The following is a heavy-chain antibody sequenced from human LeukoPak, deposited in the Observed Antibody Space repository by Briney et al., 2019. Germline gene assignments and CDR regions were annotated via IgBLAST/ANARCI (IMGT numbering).Heavy chain of an antibody. CDR2: IGTAGDT. V-gene: IGHV3-13*01. CDR1: GFTFSSYD. CDR3: ARGHMLTGYYNFAWFDP. D-gene: IGHD3-9*01. Sequence: GGSLRLSCAASGFTFSSYDMHWVRQPTGKGLEWVSAIGTAGDTYYSYSVKGRFTISRENAKNSLYLHMNSLSAGDTAVYFCARGHMLTGYYNFAWFDPRGQGTLVTVSS. J-gene: IGHJ5*02.